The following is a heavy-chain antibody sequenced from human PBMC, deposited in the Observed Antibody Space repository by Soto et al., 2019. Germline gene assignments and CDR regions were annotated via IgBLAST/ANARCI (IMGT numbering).Heavy chain of an antibody. CDR3: ARESSYYDSSGYYSWLRYYGMDV. D-gene: IGHD3-22*01. J-gene: IGHJ6*02. Sequence: PGGSLRLSCAASGFTFSDHYMDWVRQAPGKGLEWVGRTRNKANSYTTEYAASVKGRFTISRDDSKNSLYLQMNSLKTEDTAVYYCARESSYYDSSGYYSWLRYYGMDVWGQGTTVTVSS. CDR1: GFTFSDHY. CDR2: TRNKANSYTT. V-gene: IGHV3-72*01.